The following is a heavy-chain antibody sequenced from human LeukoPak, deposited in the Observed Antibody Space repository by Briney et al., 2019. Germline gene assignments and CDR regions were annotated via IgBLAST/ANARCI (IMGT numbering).Heavy chain of an antibody. V-gene: IGHV3-48*01. CDR3: ASQPLGGRVY. D-gene: IGHD3-16*01. CDR1: GFTFSSYS. J-gene: IGHJ4*02. Sequence: GGSLRLSCAASGFTFSSYSMNWVRQAPGKGLEWVSYISSTSSTIYYADSVKGRFTISRDNAKNSLYLQMNSLRAEDTAVYYCASQPLGGRVYWGQGTLVTVSS. CDR2: ISSTSSTI.